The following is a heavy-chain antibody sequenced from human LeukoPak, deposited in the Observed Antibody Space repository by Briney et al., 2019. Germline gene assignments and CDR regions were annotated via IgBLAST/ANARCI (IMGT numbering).Heavy chain of an antibody. J-gene: IGHJ5*02. CDR2: INHSGST. CDR1: GGSFSSYY. D-gene: IGHD3-10*01. V-gene: IGHV4-34*01. Sequence: SETLSLTCAVYGGSFSSYYWSWIRQPPGKGLEWIGEINHSGSTNYNPSLKSRVTISVDTSKNQFSLKLSSVTAADTAVYYCARLIAVGTMVRGVYRRFDPWGQGTLVTVSS. CDR3: ARLIAVGTMVRGVYRRFDP.